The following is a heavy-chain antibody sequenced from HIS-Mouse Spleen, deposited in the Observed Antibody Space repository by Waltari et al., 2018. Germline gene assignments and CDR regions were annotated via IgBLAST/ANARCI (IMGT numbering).Heavy chain of an antibody. J-gene: IGHJ2*01. CDR3: AREIPYSSSWYDWYFDL. D-gene: IGHD6-13*01. V-gene: IGHV4-39*07. CDR2: IYYSGST. CDR1: VGSIRSSSYY. Sequence: QLQLQESGPGLVKPSETLSLTCTASVGSIRSSSYYGGWIRPPPGQGPEWIGSIYYSGSTYYNPSLKSRVTISVDTSKNQFSLKLSSVTAADTAVYYCAREIPYSSSWYDWYFDLWGRGTLVTVSS.